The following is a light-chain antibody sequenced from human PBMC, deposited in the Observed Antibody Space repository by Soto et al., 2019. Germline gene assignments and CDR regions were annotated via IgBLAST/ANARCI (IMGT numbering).Light chain of an antibody. V-gene: IGLV1-44*01. J-gene: IGLJ2*01. CDR2: SNN. CDR1: SSNIGSNI. Sequence: QSVLTQPPSASRTPGQRVTISCSGSSSNIGSNIVNWYQQLPGTAPKLLIYSNNQRPSGVPDRISGSKAGTSASLAISGLQSEDEADYYCAAWDDRLNGPVFGGGTKLTVL. CDR3: AAWDDRLNGPV.